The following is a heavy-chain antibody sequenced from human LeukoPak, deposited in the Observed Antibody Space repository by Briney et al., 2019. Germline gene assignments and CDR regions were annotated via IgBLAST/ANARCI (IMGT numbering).Heavy chain of an antibody. D-gene: IGHD1-26*01. Sequence: TSETLSLTCTVSGGYISSYYWSWIRQPPGKGLEWIGYIYYSGSTNYNPPLNSRATQSVDTSKNQFSLQASAVTAAVTAVYLFAGSIVGATGGDAWDIWGQATMVTVSS. CDR3: AGSIVGATGGDAWDI. CDR2: IYYSGST. CDR1: GGYISSYY. J-gene: IGHJ3*02. V-gene: IGHV4-59*01.